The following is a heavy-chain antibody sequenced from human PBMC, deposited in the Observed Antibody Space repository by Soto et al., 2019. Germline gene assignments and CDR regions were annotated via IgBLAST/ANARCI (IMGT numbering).Heavy chain of an antibody. D-gene: IGHD7-27*01. J-gene: IGHJ5*02. Sequence: GGSLRLSCSASGFTFSSYAMHWVRQAPGKGLECVSAISSSSSYIYYADSVKGRFTISRDNAKNTLYLQMNSLRAEDAAMYLCAREKDGETSALGRWFGPWGQGTLVTVSS. V-gene: IGHV3-64*04. CDR2: ISSSSSYI. CDR3: AREKDGETSALGRWFGP. CDR1: GFTFSSYA.